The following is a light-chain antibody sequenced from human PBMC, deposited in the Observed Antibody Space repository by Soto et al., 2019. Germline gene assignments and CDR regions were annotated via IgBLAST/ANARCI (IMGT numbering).Light chain of an antibody. CDR3: MQCTHWPYT. Sequence: DVVMPQSPLSLPVTLGQPASISCRSSQSLLYSDGNTYLIWFQQRPGQSPRRLIYKVSNRDSGVPERFSGSGSGTDFTLKISRVEAEDVGLYYCMQCTHWPYTFGQGTKREIK. J-gene: IGKJ2*01. V-gene: IGKV2-30*01. CDR1: QSLLYSDGNTY. CDR2: KVS.